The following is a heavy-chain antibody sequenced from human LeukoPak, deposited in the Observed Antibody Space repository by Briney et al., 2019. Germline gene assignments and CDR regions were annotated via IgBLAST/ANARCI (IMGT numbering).Heavy chain of an antibody. Sequence: PSETLSLTCTVSGGSISSYYWSWIRQPPGKGLEWIGYIYYSGSTNHNPSLKSRVTISVDTSKNQFSLKLSSVTAADTAVYYCARGRDGYISDYWGQGTLVTVSS. D-gene: IGHD5-24*01. CDR3: ARGRDGYISDY. V-gene: IGHV4-59*01. CDR1: GGSISSYY. CDR2: IYYSGST. J-gene: IGHJ4*02.